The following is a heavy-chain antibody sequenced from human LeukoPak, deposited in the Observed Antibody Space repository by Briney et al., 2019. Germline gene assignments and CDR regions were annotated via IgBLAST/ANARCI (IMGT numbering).Heavy chain of an antibody. CDR3: ARDRENSWSGYYDGYYYYMDV. D-gene: IGHD3-3*01. Sequence: GASVKVSCKASGYTFTSYGISWVRQAPGQGLEWMGWISAYNGNTNYAQKLQGRVTMTTDTSTSTAYMELRSLRSDDTAVYYCARDRENSWSGYYDGYYYYMDVWGKGTTVTVSS. V-gene: IGHV1-18*01. CDR2: ISAYNGNT. CDR1: GYTFTSYG. J-gene: IGHJ6*03.